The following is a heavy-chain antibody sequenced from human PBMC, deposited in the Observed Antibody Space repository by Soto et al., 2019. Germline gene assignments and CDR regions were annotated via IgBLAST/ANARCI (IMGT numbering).Heavy chain of an antibody. CDR1: GGSISSYY. V-gene: IGHV4-59*08. Sequence: SETLSLTCTVSGGSISSYYWSWIRQPPGKGLEWIGYIFYSGSTNYNPSLKSRVTISVDTSKNQFSLKLSSVTAADTAVYYCARRYSSSSDYWGQGTLVTV. CDR3: ARRYSSSSDY. J-gene: IGHJ4*02. D-gene: IGHD6-13*01. CDR2: IFYSGST.